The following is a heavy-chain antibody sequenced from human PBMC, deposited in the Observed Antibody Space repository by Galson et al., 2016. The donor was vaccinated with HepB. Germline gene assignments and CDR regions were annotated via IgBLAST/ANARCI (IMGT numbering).Heavy chain of an antibody. D-gene: IGHD6-19*01. CDR3: AKKSLVAGTATYVFDN. CDR2: ISGSGGSI. CDR1: GFPFSTHG. J-gene: IGHJ4*02. V-gene: IGHV3-23*01. Sequence: SLRLSCAASGFPFSTHGMSWVRQAPGKGLEWVSGISGSGGSIYSADSVKGRFTISRDHSKNTPYLQMNSLRADDTAVYYCAKKSLVAGTATYVFDNWGQGTLVTVSS.